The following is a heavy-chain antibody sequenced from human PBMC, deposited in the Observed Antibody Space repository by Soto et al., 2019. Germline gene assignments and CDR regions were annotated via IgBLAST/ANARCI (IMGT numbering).Heavy chain of an antibody. D-gene: IGHD3-10*01. Sequence: GGPLRLSCAASGFVFRDYSLNWVRQAPGRGLEWVSSIDSTSNYIYYADSVKGRFTISRDNAKNSLYLQMNSLRAEDTAVYYCAEGSETFAYWGHGTLVTVSS. CDR2: IDSTSNYI. V-gene: IGHV3-21*01. CDR3: AEGSETFAY. J-gene: IGHJ4*01. CDR1: GFVFRDYS.